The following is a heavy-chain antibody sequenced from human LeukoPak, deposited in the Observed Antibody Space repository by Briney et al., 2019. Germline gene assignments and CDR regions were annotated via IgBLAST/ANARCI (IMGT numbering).Heavy chain of an antibody. D-gene: IGHD2-21*01. V-gene: IGHV3-15*01. Sequence: PGGSLRLSCAASGFIFNKAWMNWVRQAPGKGPEWVGRIKSNNDGGTTDYASPVEGRFIISRDDSKNTIYLQMNRLIIDDTAIYYCTPVMVEDPGFWGQGTLVTVSS. CDR3: TPVMVEDPGF. J-gene: IGHJ4*02. CDR2: IKSNNDGGTT. CDR1: GFIFNKAW.